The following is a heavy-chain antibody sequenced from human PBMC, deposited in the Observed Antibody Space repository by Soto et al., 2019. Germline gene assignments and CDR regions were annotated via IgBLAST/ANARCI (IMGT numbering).Heavy chain of an antibody. CDR2: ITGSGGNT. J-gene: IGHJ4*02. V-gene: IGHV3-23*01. CDR3: AKDLKYNFDTSGYYDH. CDR1: GFTFSSYA. D-gene: IGHD3-22*01. Sequence: GGSLRLSCAASGFTFSSYAMSWVRQAPGKGLEWVSSITGSGGNTYYADSVKGRFTISRDNSKNTLYLQMNSLRAEDTALYYCAKDLKYNFDTSGYYDHWGQGTLVTV.